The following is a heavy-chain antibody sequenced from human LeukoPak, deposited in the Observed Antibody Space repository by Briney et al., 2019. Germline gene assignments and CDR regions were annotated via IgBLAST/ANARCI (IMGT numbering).Heavy chain of an antibody. CDR3: ARGVVIAPQTFDY. J-gene: IGHJ4*02. CDR2: INHSGGT. V-gene: IGHV4-34*01. Sequence: PSETLSLTCAVYGGSFSGYYWSWIRQPPGKGLEWIGEINHSGGTKYNPSLKSRVTISVDTSKNQFSLKLSSVTAADTAMYYCARGVVIAPQTFDYWGQGTLVTVSS. D-gene: IGHD2-21*01. CDR1: GGSFSGYY.